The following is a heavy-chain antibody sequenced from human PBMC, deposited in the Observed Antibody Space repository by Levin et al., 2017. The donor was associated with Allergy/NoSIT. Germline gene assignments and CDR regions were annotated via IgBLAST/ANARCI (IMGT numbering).Heavy chain of an antibody. CDR2: INTDGSST. Sequence: GGSLRLSCAASGFTFSSSWMHWVRQAPGKGLVWVSLINTDGSSTIYADSVKGRFTISRDNAKNTLYLQVNSLRAEDTAVYYCARRSSSSGAYYFDYWGQGTLVTVSS. J-gene: IGHJ4*02. CDR3: ARRSSSSGAYYFDY. V-gene: IGHV3-74*01. D-gene: IGHD6-6*01. CDR1: GFTFSSSW.